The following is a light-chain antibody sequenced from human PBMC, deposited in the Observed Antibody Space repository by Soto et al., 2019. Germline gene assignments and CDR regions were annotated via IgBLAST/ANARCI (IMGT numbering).Light chain of an antibody. J-gene: IGKJ1*01. V-gene: IGKV3-20*01. CDR2: GAS. Sequence: EIVLTQSPGTLSLSPGERATLSCRASQTISNSYSAWYQQKPGQAPRLLIYGASTRATGIPERFSGSESGTDFTLTNSRLEPGDFAVYYCQVYGDSSPTFGQGTKVEIK. CDR1: QTISNSY. CDR3: QVYGDSSPT.